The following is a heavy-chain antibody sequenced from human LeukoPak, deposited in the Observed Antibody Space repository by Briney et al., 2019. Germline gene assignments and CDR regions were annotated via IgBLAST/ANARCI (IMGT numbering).Heavy chain of an antibody. CDR2: IRYSGST. V-gene: IGHV4-59*01. CDR3: ARVSCGGDCFSATNAFDI. Sequence: ASGTLSLTCSVSGGSISSYYWSWIRQPPGKGLEWIGDIRYSGSTNYNPSLKSRATISVDTSKNQFSLKLSSVTAADTAVHYCARVSCGGDCFSATNAFDIWGQGTVVTVSS. CDR1: GGSISSYY. D-gene: IGHD2-21*02. J-gene: IGHJ3*02.